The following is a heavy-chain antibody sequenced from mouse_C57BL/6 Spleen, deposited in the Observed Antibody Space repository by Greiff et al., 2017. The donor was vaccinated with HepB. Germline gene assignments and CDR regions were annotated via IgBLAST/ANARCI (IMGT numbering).Heavy chain of an antibody. D-gene: IGHD1-1*01. V-gene: IGHV10-3*01. CDR1: GFTFNTYA. CDR2: IRSKSSNYAT. Sequence: GGGLVQPKGSLKLSCAASGFTFNTYAMHWVRQAPGQGLEWVARIRSKSSNYATYYADSVKDRFTISRNDSQSMLYLQMNNLKTEDTALYYCVRSDDYGSHYYAMDYWGQGTSVTVSS. CDR3: VRSDDYGSHYYAMDY. J-gene: IGHJ4*01.